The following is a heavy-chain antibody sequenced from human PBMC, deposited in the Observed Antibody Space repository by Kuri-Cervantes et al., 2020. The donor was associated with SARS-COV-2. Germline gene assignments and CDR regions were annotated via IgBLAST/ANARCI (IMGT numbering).Heavy chain of an antibody. CDR3: ARSDSSGYYYYYYGMDV. J-gene: IGHJ6*02. CDR2: IYYSGST. D-gene: IGHD3-22*01. Sequence: GSLRLSCTVSGGAVSSYYWNWTRQPPGKGLGWIGYIYYSGSTNYNPSLKSRVTISVDTSKNQFSLKLSSVTAADTAVYYCARSDSSGYYYYYYGMDVWGQGTTVTVSS. V-gene: IGHV4-59*02. CDR1: GGAVSSYY.